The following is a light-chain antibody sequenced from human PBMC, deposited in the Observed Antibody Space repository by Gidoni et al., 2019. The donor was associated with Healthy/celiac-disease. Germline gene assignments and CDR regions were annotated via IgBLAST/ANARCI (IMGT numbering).Light chain of an antibody. J-gene: IGKJ1*01. CDR3: QQYGSSPQT. V-gene: IGKV3-20*01. Sequence: IVLTQSPGTLSLSPGERATLSSSASQSVSSSYLAWYQQKPGQAPRLLIYGASSRATGIPDRFSGSGSGTDFPLTISRLEPEDFAVYYCQQYGSSPQTFGQGTKVEIK. CDR2: GAS. CDR1: QSVSSSY.